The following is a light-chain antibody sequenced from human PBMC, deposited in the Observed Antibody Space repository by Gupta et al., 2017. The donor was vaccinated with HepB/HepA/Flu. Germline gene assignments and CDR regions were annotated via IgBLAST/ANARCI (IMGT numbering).Light chain of an antibody. CDR1: QGISGY. Sequence: DIQLTQSPSFLSASVGDRVTITCRASQGISGYLAWYQQKPGKVPKLLIYAASTLQSGVPSRFSGSGSGTDFTLTISSLQPEDFATYYCQQLNSYPRTFGQGTKVEIK. CDR3: QQLNSYPRT. V-gene: IGKV1-9*01. CDR2: AAS. J-gene: IGKJ1*01.